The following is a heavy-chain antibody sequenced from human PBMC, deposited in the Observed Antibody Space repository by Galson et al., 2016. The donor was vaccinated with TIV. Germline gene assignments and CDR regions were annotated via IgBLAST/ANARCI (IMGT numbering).Heavy chain of an antibody. J-gene: IGHJ5*02. CDR1: GFTFSNYA. CDR2: IRVNAYGATT. D-gene: IGHD3-16*02. V-gene: IGHV3-49*03. CDR3: SWQWGNYREGSDFQDWRDP. Sequence: SLRLSCAGSGFTFSNYAVNWFRQAPGKGLEWVGFIRVNAYGATTEFAASVRGRFTMSRDDSKSVAFLQMNSLKTEDTAVYYCSWQWGNYREGSDFQDWRDPWGQGALVIASS.